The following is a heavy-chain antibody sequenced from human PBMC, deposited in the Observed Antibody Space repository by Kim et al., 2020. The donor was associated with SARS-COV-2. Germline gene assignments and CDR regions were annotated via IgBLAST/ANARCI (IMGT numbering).Heavy chain of an antibody. CDR2: INWNAGIL. J-gene: IGHJ4*02. Sequence: GGSLRLSCAASGFTFNEYGMTWVRHAPGKGLEWVSAINWNAGILAYADSMKGRFTISRDNVKNSLYLQMNSLRVEDTALYYCARLGPYDSSGYSFDYWGQGILVTVSS. CDR3: ARLGPYDSSGYSFDY. D-gene: IGHD3-22*01. V-gene: IGHV3-20*04. CDR1: GFTFNEYG.